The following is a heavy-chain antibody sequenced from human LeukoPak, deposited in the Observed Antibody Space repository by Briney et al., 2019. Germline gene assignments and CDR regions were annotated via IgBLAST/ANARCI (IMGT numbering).Heavy chain of an antibody. V-gene: IGHV4-59*01. CDR3: ARGHYRGTYPLHWFDP. Sequence: PSETLSLTCTLSGGSISPYYWTWIRQPPGKGLEYIGYIYYSGSTNYNPSLKSRVTISVDTSKNQFSLKLSSVTAADTAVYYCARGHYRGTYPLHWFDPWGQGTLVTVSS. CDR2: IYYSGST. J-gene: IGHJ5*02. CDR1: GGSISPYY. D-gene: IGHD1-26*01.